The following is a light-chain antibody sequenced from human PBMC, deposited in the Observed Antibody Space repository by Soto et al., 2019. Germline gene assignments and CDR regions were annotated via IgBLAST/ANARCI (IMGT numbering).Light chain of an antibody. CDR1: SSDVGGYNY. Sequence: QSALTQPASVSGSPGQSITISCTGTSSDVGGYNYVSWYQQHPGKAPKLMIYEVSNRPSGVSNRFSGSKAGTSASLAISGLRSEDEADYHCATWDDTLSGPVFGGGTKLTVL. V-gene: IGLV2-14*01. CDR2: EVS. CDR3: ATWDDTLSGPV. J-gene: IGLJ2*01.